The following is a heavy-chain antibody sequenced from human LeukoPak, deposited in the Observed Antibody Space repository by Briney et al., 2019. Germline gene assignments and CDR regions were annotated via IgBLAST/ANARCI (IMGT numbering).Heavy chain of an antibody. CDR3: ARAYDY. J-gene: IGHJ4*02. CDR1: GFIFSGYG. V-gene: IGHV3-33*01. CDR2: IWYDGGNK. Sequence: GGSLRLSCAASGFIFSGYGMHWVRQAPGKGLEWVAVIWYDGGNKYYANSVKGRFTISRDNSKNTLYLQMSSLRAEDTAVYYCARAYDYWGQGTLVTVSS.